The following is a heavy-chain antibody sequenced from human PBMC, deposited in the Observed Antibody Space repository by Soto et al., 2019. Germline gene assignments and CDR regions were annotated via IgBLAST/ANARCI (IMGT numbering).Heavy chain of an antibody. CDR2: ISGGST. CDR3: ASTMRVMTTPYFDD. J-gene: IGHJ4*02. Sequence: EVQLLESGGGLVQPGGSLRLSCAASGFTFSTYAMSWVRQAPGKGLEWVSAISGGSTYYADSVMGRFTISRDNSKNTLYLQMNSLRAEDTAVYYCASTMRVMTTPYFDDWRQGTLVTVSS. D-gene: IGHD3-22*01. CDR1: GFTFSTYA. V-gene: IGHV3-23*01.